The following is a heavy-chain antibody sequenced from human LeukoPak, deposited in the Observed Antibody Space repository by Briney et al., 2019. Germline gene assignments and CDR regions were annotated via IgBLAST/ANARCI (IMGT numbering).Heavy chain of an antibody. Sequence: GASVKVSCKASGGTFSSYAISWVRQAPGQGLEWMGGIIPIFGTANYAQKFQGRVTITADESTSTAYMELSSLRSEGTAVYYCARDAGGYDFKYWGQGTLVTVSS. D-gene: IGHD5-12*01. V-gene: IGHV1-69*13. J-gene: IGHJ4*02. CDR1: GGTFSSYA. CDR3: ARDAGGYDFKY. CDR2: IIPIFGTA.